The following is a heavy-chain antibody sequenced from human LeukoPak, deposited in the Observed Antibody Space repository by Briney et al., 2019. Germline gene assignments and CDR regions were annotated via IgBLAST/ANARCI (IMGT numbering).Heavy chain of an antibody. CDR3: ARADYGDPGYFDY. CDR1: GGSISSGGYY. Sequence: SETPSLTCTVSGGSISSGGYYWSWIRQHPGKGLEWSGYIYYSGSTYYNPSRKSRVTISVATSKNQFSLKLSSVTAADTAVYYCARADYGDPGYFDYWGQGTLVTVSS. D-gene: IGHD4-17*01. V-gene: IGHV4-31*03. CDR2: IYYSGST. J-gene: IGHJ4*02.